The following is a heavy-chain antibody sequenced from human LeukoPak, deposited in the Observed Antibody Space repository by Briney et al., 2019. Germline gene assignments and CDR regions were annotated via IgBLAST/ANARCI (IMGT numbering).Heavy chain of an antibody. J-gene: IGHJ4*02. Sequence: GGSLRLSCAASGFTFSSYAMSWVRQAPGKGLEWVSAISGSGGGTYYADSVKGRFTISRDNSKNTLYLQMNSLRAEDTAVYYCAKVGYSYGYQPNFDYWGQGTLVTVSS. CDR2: ISGSGGGT. CDR1: GFTFSSYA. D-gene: IGHD5-18*01. V-gene: IGHV3-23*01. CDR3: AKVGYSYGYQPNFDY.